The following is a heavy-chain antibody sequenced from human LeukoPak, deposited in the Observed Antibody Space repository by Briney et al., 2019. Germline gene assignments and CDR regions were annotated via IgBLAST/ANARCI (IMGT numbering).Heavy chain of an antibody. CDR3: AKNGNYDFWSGYRTPFGY. D-gene: IGHD3-3*01. Sequence: GGSLRLSCAASGFTFSSYAMSWVRQAPGKGLEWVSAISGSGGSTYYADSVKGRFTISRDNSKNTLYLQMNSLRAEDTAVYYCAKNGNYDFWSGYRTPFGYWGQGTLVTVSS. CDR2: ISGSGGST. V-gene: IGHV3-23*01. J-gene: IGHJ4*02. CDR1: GFTFSSYA.